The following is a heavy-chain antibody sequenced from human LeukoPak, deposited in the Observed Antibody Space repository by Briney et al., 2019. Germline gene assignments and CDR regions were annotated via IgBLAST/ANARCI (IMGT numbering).Heavy chain of an antibody. D-gene: IGHD3-10*01. CDR1: GFIFSNYA. Sequence: GGSLRLSCAASGFIFSNYAMHWVRQAPGKGLEWLIFISYDGSNKYYADSVKGRFTISRDNSKNTLYLQMNSLRAEDTAVYYCARDTYGSDYWGQGTLVAVSS. J-gene: IGHJ4*02. V-gene: IGHV3-30*04. CDR3: ARDTYGSDY. CDR2: ISYDGSNK.